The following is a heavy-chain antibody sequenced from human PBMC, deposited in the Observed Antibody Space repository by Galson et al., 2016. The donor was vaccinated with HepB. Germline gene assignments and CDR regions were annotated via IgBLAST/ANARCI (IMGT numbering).Heavy chain of an antibody. CDR2: ISGSGGST. D-gene: IGHD6-19*01. CDR3: GKRIPVAGSWGGGLDY. CDR1: GFTFSNYA. V-gene: IGHV3-23*01. Sequence: SLRLSCAASGFTFSNYAMSWVRQAPGKGLEWVSVISGSGGSTNYADSVRGRFTTSRDNSKYTLYLQMNSLRAEDTAVYYCGKRIPVAGSWGGGLDYWGQGTLVTVS. J-gene: IGHJ4*02.